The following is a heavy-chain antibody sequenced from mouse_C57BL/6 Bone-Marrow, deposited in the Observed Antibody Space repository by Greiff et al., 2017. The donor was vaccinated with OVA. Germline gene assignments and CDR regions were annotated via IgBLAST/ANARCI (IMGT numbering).Heavy chain of an antibody. Sequence: ESGPGLVKPSQSLSLTCSVTGYSITSGYYWNWIRQFPGNKLEWMGYISYDGSNNYNPSLKNRISITRDTSKNQYFLKLNSVTTEDTATYYCARNLFHWGQGTTLTVSS. V-gene: IGHV3-6*01. J-gene: IGHJ2*01. D-gene: IGHD5-1*01. CDR3: ARNLFH. CDR1: GYSITSGYY. CDR2: ISYDGSN.